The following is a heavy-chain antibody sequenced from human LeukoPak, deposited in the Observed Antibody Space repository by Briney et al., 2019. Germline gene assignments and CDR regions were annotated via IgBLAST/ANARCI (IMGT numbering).Heavy chain of an antibody. J-gene: IGHJ6*02. CDR2: IYYSGST. V-gene: IGHV4-59*01. CDR3: ARVYGSGSYGGMDV. D-gene: IGHD3-10*01. Sequence: SETLSLTCTVSGGSISSYYWSWIRRPPGEGLEWIGYIYYSGSTNYNPSLKSRVTISVDTSKNQFSLKLSSVTAADTAVYYCARVYGSGSYGGMDVWGQGTTVTVSS. CDR1: GGSISSYY.